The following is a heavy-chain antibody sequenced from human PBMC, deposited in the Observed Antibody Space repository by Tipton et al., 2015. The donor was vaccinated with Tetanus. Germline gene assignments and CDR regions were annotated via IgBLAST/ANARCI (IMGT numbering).Heavy chain of an antibody. Sequence: TLSLTCTVSGGSISGYYWSWIRQPPGKGLEWIGYIYYSGSTNYNPSLKSRVTISVDTSKNQFSLKLSSVTAADTAVYYCASTVGHSGGYYYYYGMDVWGQGTTVTVSS. CDR1: GGSISGYY. D-gene: IGHD3-16*01. V-gene: IGHV4-59*01. J-gene: IGHJ6*02. CDR2: IYYSGST. CDR3: ASTVGHSGGYYYYYGMDV.